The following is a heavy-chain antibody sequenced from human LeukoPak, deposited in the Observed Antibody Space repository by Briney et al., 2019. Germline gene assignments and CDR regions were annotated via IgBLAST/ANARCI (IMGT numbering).Heavy chain of an antibody. CDR2: ISYDGSNK. CDR1: GFTFSSYG. CDR3: ANGKSYSGSSYFDY. D-gene: IGHD1-26*01. V-gene: IGHV3-30*18. J-gene: IGHJ4*02. Sequence: PGGSLRLSCAASGFTFSSYGMHWVRQAPGKGLEWVAVISYDGSNKYYADSVKGRFTISRDNSKNTLYLQMNSLRAEDTAVYYCANGKSYSGSSYFDYWGQGTLVTVSS.